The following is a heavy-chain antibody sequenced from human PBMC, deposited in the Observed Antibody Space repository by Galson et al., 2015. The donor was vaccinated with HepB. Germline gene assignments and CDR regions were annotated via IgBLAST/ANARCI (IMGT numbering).Heavy chain of an antibody. CDR2: INLSGDFT. J-gene: IGHJ5*02. V-gene: IGHV1-46*01. CDR1: RYPFTTYH. Sequence: SVKVSCKASRYPFTTYHIHWVRQPPGQGLEWMGVINLSGDFTNYTQTFQGRVTMTTDRSTTTVYMELRSLRSADTALYFCARGMNSSDWSLGSWGQGTLVTVSS. D-gene: IGHD2-21*01. CDR3: ARGMNSSDWSLGS.